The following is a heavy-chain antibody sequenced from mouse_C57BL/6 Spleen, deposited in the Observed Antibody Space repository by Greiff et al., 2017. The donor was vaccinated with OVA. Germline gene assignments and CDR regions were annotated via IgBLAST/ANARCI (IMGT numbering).Heavy chain of an antibody. V-gene: IGHV1-22*01. CDR2: INPNNGGT. CDR3: ARSPYSLYWYFDV. D-gene: IGHD2-12*01. Sequence: EVKLQESGPELVKPGASVKMSCKASGYTFTDYNMHWVKQSHGKSLEWIGYINPNNGGTSYNQKFKGKATLTVNKSSSTAYMELRSLTSEDSAVYYCARSPYSLYWYFDVWGTGTTVTVSS. CDR1: GYTFTDYN. J-gene: IGHJ1*03.